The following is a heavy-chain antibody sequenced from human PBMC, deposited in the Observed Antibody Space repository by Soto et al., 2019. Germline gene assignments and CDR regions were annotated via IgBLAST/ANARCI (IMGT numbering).Heavy chain of an antibody. CDR3: ARGGAARPDY. CDR2: ISSGSSSI. CDR1: GFSFNSYG. V-gene: IGHV3-21*04. J-gene: IGHJ4*02. Sequence: GGSLRLSCAGFGFSFNSYGMDWVRQAPGKGLEWVAYISSGSSSIWYADSVKGRFTISRDTAKNSLFLQMNGLRVEDTAVYYCARGGAARPDYWGQGTMVTVSS. D-gene: IGHD6-6*01.